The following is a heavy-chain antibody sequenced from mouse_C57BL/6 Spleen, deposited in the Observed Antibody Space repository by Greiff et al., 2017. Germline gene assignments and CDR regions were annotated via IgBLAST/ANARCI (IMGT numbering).Heavy chain of an antibody. CDR3: AREYDYDAGGYFDY. J-gene: IGHJ2*01. D-gene: IGHD2-4*01. CDR1: GFTFSSYA. CDR2: ISDGGSYT. V-gene: IGHV5-4*01. Sequence: EVKLMESGGGLVKPGGSLKLSCAASGFTFSSYAMSWVRQTPEKRLEWVATISDGGSYTYYPDNVKGRFTISRDNAKNNLYLQMSHLKSEDTAMYDSAREYDYDAGGYFDYWGQGTTLTVSS.